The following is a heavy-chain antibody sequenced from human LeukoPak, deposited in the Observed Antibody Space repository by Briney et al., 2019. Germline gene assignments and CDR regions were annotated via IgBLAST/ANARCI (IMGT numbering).Heavy chain of an antibody. CDR1: GFTVRATY. CDR2: VYAGGST. V-gene: IGHV3-66*01. Sequence: GGSLRLSCAASGFTVRATYMSWVHQAPGKGLEWVSLVYAGGSTFYADSVRGRFIISRDNSKNTLSLQMNSLSAKDTAVYYCAREFGRDFDGTGAFDIWGQGTMVTVSS. J-gene: IGHJ3*02. CDR3: AREFGRDFDGTGAFDI. D-gene: IGHD3-9*01.